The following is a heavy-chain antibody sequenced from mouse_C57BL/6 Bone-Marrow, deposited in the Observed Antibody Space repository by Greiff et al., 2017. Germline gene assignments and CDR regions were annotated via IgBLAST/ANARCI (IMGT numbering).Heavy chain of an antibody. Sequence: QVQLQQSDAELVKPGASVKISCKVSGYTFTDHTIHWMKQRPEQGLEWIGYIYPRDGSTKYNEKFKGKATLPADKSSSTAYMQLNSLTSEDSAVYFCARLAHYDGYSHWYFDVWGTGTTVTVSS. CDR1: GYTFTDHT. V-gene: IGHV1-78*01. CDR2: IYPRDGST. J-gene: IGHJ1*03. CDR3: ARLAHYDGYSHWYFDV. D-gene: IGHD2-3*01.